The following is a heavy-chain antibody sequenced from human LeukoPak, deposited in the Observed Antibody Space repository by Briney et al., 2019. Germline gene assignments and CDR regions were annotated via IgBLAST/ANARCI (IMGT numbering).Heavy chain of an antibody. J-gene: IGHJ5*02. V-gene: IGHV3-48*03. CDR1: GFTISSYE. CDR3: TRGTGGSA. Sequence: PGGSLRLSCAASGFTISSYEMNWVRQAPGKGLEWVSYISGGDTTIYYADSVRGRLTISRDNAKNSLYLQMNSLRAEDTALYYCTRGTGGSAWGQGTLVTVSS. CDR2: ISGGDTTI. D-gene: IGHD2-15*01.